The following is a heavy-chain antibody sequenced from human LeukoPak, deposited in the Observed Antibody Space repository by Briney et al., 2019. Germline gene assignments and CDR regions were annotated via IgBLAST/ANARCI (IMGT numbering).Heavy chain of an antibody. J-gene: IGHJ4*02. CDR3: AREDPYYDFWSGPFDY. CDR1: GFTFSSYA. CDR2: ISYDGSNK. V-gene: IGHV3-30-3*01. Sequence: PGGSLRLSCAGSGFTFSSYAMHWVRQAPGKGLEWVAVISYDGSNKYYADSVKGRFTISRDNSKNTLYLQMNSLRAEDTAVYYCAREDPYYDFWSGPFDYWGQGTLVTVSS. D-gene: IGHD3-3*01.